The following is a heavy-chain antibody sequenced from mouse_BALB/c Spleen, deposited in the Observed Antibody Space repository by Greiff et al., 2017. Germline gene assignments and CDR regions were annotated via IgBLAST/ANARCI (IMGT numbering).Heavy chain of an antibody. CDR3: NARDDYDGRSYAMDY. D-gene: IGHD2-4*01. CDR2: IDPSDSYT. V-gene: IGHV1-69*02. Sequence: QVQLQQPGAELVKPGASVKLSCKASGYTFTSYWMHWVKQRPGQGLEWIGEIDPSDSYTNYNQKFKGKATLTVDKSSSTAYMQLSSLTSEDSAVYYCNARDDYDGRSYAMDYWGQGTSVTVSS. J-gene: IGHJ4*01. CDR1: GYTFTSYW.